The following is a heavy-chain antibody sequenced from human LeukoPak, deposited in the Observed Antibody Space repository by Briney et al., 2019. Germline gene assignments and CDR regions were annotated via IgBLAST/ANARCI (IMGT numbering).Heavy chain of an antibody. CDR1: GFTFSSYS. Sequence: PGGSLRLSCAASGFTFSSYSMNWVRQAPGKGLEWVSSISSSSSYIYYADSVKGRFTISRDNAKNSLYLQMNSLRAEDTAVYYCARAGDYGGNVAYWGQGTLVTVSS. CDR3: ARAGDYGGNVAY. J-gene: IGHJ4*02. D-gene: IGHD4-23*01. V-gene: IGHV3-21*01. CDR2: ISSSSSYI.